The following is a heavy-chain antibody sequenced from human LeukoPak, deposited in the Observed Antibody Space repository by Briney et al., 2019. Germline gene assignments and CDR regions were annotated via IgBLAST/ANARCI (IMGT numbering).Heavy chain of an antibody. V-gene: IGHV1-8*01. Sequence: ASVKVSCKASGYTFSDYDINWVRQAAGQGLEWMGWMNPITGSTGYVQKFRGRIIMTRDTSITTAFMELTSLTSDDAAIYYCARVKRFPTVWFDPWGQGTLVSVSS. D-gene: IGHD3-10*01. CDR2: MNPITGST. CDR1: GYTFSDYD. J-gene: IGHJ5*02. CDR3: ARVKRFPTVWFDP.